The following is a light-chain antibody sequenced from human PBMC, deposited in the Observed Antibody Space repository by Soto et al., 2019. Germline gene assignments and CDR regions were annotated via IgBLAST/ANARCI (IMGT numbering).Light chain of an antibody. CDR1: QSVLYSSNNKNY. Sequence: DFVMTQSPDSLAVSLGERATINCKSSQSVLYSSNNKNYLAWYQQKPGQPPKLLFYWSSTRESVVPDRFSGSGFWTGFTATFISLQTEEWACYYCQQHFSTSWTFGQETKEEIK. CDR2: WSS. J-gene: IGKJ1*01. V-gene: IGKV4-1*01. CDR3: QQHFSTSWT.